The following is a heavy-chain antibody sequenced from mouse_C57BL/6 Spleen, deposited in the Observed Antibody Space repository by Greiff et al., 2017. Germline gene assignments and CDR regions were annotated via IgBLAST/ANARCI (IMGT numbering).Heavy chain of an antibody. J-gene: IGHJ2*01. CDR1: GYAFTNYL. CDR2: INPGSGGT. V-gene: IGHV1-54*01. D-gene: IGHD2-1*01. Sequence: VKLQQSGAELVRPGTSVKVSCKASGYAFTNYLIEWVKQRPGQGLEWIGVINPGSGGTNYNEKFKGKATLTADKSSSTAYMQLSSLKSEDSAVYFCARSRGNYGLDYWGQGTTLTVSS. CDR3: ARSRGNYGLDY.